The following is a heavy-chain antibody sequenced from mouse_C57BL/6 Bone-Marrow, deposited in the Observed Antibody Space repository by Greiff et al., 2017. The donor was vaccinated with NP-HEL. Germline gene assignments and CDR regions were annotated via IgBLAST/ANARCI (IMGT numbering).Heavy chain of an antibody. J-gene: IGHJ3*01. CDR2: IYPGGGYT. V-gene: IGHV1-63*01. CDR1: GYTFTNYW. D-gene: IGHD2-2*01. CDR3: ARSIGGSGYGYAFAY. Sequence: VQLQQSGAELVRPGTSVKMSCKASGYTFTNYWIGWVKQRPGHGLEWIGDIYPGGGYTNYNEKFKGKATLTADKSSSTAYMQFNSLTSEDSAIYYCARSIGGSGYGYAFAYWGQGTLVTVSA.